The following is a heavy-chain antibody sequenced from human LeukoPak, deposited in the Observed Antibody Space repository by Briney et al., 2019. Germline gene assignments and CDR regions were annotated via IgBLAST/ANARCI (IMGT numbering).Heavy chain of an antibody. CDR1: GYTFTSYD. CDR3: TRGGPVAGTHKYFQH. J-gene: IGHJ1*01. Sequence: ASVKVSCKASGYTFTSYDINWVRQATGQGLEWMGWMNPNNGNTDYAQKFQGRVTLTRNTSISTAYMELSSLRSEDAAMYYCTRGGPVAGTHKYFQHWGQGTLVTVSS. CDR2: MNPNNGNT. V-gene: IGHV1-8*01. D-gene: IGHD6-19*01.